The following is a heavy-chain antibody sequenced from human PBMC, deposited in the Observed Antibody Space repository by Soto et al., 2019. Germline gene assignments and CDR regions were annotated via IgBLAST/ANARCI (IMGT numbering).Heavy chain of an antibody. CDR3: AKVVQMATVRGYFDY. CDR2: INGDGGST. CDR1: GFIFRGYG. Sequence: PGGSLRLSCAASGFIFRGYGMSWVRQAPGKGLEWVAAINGDGGSTYYADSVKGRFTISRDNSKNTLDLQMNSLRDEDTAVYYCAKVVQMATVRGYFDYWGHATLVTVSS. D-gene: IGHD4-4*01. V-gene: IGHV3-23*01. J-gene: IGHJ4*01.